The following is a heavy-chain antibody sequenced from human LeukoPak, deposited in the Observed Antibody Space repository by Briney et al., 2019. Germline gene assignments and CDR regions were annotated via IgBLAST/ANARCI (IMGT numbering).Heavy chain of an antibody. V-gene: IGHV4-34*01. D-gene: IGHD4-11*01. CDR1: GGSFSGYY. Sequence: SETLSLTCAVYGGSFSGYYWSWIRQPPGKGLEWIGEINHSGSTNYNPSLKSRVTISVDTSKNQFSLKLSSVTAAGTAVYYCARSATVTKNFDYWGQGTLVTVSS. J-gene: IGHJ4*02. CDR3: ARSATVTKNFDY. CDR2: INHSGST.